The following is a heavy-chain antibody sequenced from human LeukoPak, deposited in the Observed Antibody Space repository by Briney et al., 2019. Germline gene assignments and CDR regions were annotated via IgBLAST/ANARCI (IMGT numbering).Heavy chain of an antibody. CDR3: ARGDTMIVVATD. V-gene: IGHV4-39*01. D-gene: IGHD3-22*01. CDR2: IYYSGST. Sequence: SETLSLTCTVSGGSISSSSYYWGWIRQPPGKGLEWIGSIYYSGSTYYNPSLKSRVTISVDTSKNQFSLKLSSVTAADTAVYYCARGDTMIVVATDWGQGTLVTVSS. J-gene: IGHJ4*02. CDR1: GGSISSSSYY.